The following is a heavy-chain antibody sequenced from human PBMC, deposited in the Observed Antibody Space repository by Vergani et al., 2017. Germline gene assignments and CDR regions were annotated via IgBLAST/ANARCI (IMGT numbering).Heavy chain of an antibody. J-gene: IGHJ4*02. CDR3: AKAARIAARLYYFDY. D-gene: IGHD6-6*01. CDR1: GFTFSSYA. CDR2: ISGSGGST. V-gene: IGHV3-23*01. Sequence: EVQLLESGGGLVQPGGSLRLSCAASGFTFSSYAMSWVRQAPGKGLEGVSAISGSGGSTYYSDSVKGRFTIARDNSKITLYLQMNSLRAEDTAVYYCAKAARIAARLYYFDYWGQGTLVTVSS.